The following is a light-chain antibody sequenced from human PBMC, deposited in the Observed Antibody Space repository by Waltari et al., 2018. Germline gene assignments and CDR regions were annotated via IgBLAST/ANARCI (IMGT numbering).Light chain of an antibody. J-gene: IGLJ1*01. Sequence: SYVLTQPPSVSVAPGQTATITCGRNNIGSKSVHWYQQKPGPAPVLVVYDDSDRPSGIPERFSGSNSGNTATLTISRVEAVDEADYYCLVWDTSDPSLYVFGTGTKVTVL. CDR3: LVWDTSDPSLYV. CDR2: DDS. V-gene: IGLV3-21*02. CDR1: NIGSKS.